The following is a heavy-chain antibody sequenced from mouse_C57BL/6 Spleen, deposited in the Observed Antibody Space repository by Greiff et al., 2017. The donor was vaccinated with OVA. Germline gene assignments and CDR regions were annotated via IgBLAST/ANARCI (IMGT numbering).Heavy chain of an antibody. J-gene: IGHJ3*01. CDR2: IDPENGDT. V-gene: IGHV14-4*01. Sequence: EVQLQQSGAELVRPGASVKLSCTASGFNIKDDYMHWVKQRPEQGLEWIGWIDPENGDTEYASKFQGKATITADTSSNTAYLQLSSLTSEDTAVSYCTIGGYPAWFAYWGQGTLVTVSA. D-gene: IGHD2-2*01. CDR3: TIGGYPAWFAY. CDR1: GFNIKDDY.